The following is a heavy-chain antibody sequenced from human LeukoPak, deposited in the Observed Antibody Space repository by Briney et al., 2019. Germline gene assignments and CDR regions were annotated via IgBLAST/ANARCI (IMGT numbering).Heavy chain of an antibody. J-gene: IGHJ4*02. V-gene: IGHV3-30*03. D-gene: IGHD3-9*01. CDR2: MSDDGSDT. CDR1: GFTFNTYG. CDR3: ARGGDYDILTGYSDFDY. Sequence: GGSLRLSCAASGFTFNTYGMHWVRQAPGKGLEWVAVMSDDGSDTVYADSVKGRFTISRDNSKYTLYLQMNSLRAEDTAVYYCARGGDYDILTGYSDFDYWGQGTLVTVSS.